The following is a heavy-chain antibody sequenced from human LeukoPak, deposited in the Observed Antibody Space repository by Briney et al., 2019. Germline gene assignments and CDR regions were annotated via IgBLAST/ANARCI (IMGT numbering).Heavy chain of an antibody. D-gene: IGHD3-10*01. CDR2: IYYSGST. Sequence: SETLSLTCTVSGGYMSGYFWSWIRQPPGKGLEWIGYIYYSGSTDYNPSLKSRVTISVDTSKNQFSLRLSSVTAADTPVYYCARHYSGSGSYSFDYWGQGTLVTVSS. V-gene: IGHV4-59*08. CDR1: GGYMSGYF. CDR3: ARHYSGSGSYSFDY. J-gene: IGHJ4*02.